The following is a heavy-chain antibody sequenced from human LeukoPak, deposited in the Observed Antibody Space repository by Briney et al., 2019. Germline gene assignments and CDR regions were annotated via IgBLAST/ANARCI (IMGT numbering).Heavy chain of an antibody. CDR2: IYYRGST. Sequence: SETLSLTCTASGGSISSYYCSWIRQPPGKGREWIGYIYYRGSTNFNRSLKSRVTISVDTSKNQFSLKLSSVTAADTAVYYCARAGVATITVDYWGQGTLVTVSS. CDR3: ARAGVATITVDY. V-gene: IGHV4-59*01. J-gene: IGHJ4*02. CDR1: GGSISSYY. D-gene: IGHD5-12*01.